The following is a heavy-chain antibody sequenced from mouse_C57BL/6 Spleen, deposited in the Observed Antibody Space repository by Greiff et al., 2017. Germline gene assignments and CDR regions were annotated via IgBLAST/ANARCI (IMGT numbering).Heavy chain of an antibody. V-gene: IGHV1-52*01. J-gene: IGHJ1*03. D-gene: IGHD1-1*01. CDR2: IDPSDSET. CDR3: ARRYYGSSHWYFDV. Sequence: QVQLQQPGAELVRPGSSVKLSCKASGYTFTSYWMHWVKQRPIQGLEWIGNIDPSDSETHYSQKFKDKATLTVDKSSSTAYMQLSSLTSADSAVYYWARRYYGSSHWYFDVWGTGTTVTVSA. CDR1: GYTFTSYW.